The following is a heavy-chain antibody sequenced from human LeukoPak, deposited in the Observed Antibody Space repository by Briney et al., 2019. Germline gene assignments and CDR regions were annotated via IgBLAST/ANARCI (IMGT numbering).Heavy chain of an antibody. CDR1: GGSISTYY. CDR3: ARSPAAGTFIFDY. CDR2: IYYSGST. D-gene: IGHD6-13*01. Sequence: SETLSLTCTVSGGSISTYYWTWIRQSPGKGLTWIGYIYYSGSTNYNPSLKSRVTISVDTSKNQFSLKLSSVTAAGTAVYYCARSPAAGTFIFDYWGQGTLVTVSS. J-gene: IGHJ4*02. V-gene: IGHV4-59*08.